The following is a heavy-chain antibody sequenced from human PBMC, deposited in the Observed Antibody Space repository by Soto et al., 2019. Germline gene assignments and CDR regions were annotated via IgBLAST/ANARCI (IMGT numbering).Heavy chain of an antibody. CDR1: GGSISSGDYY. D-gene: IGHD3-22*01. J-gene: IGHJ3*02. Sequence: SETLSLTCTVSGGSISSGDYYWSWIRQPPGKGLEWIGYIYYSGSTYYNPSLKSRVTISVDTSKNQFSLKLSSVTAADTAVYYCASTDYFDSSGAFDIWGQGTMVTVSS. CDR3: ASTDYFDSSGAFDI. CDR2: IYYSGST. V-gene: IGHV4-30-4*01.